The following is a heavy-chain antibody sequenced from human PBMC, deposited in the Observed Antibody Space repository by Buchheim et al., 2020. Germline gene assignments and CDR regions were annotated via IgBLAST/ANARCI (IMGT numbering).Heavy chain of an antibody. Sequence: QVQLVESGGGVVQPGRSLRLSCAASGFTFSSYGMHWVRQAPGKGLEWVAVISYDGSNKYYADSVKGRFTISRDNSKKTLYLQMNSLRAEDTAVYYCAKDHASGDYYYGMDVWGQGTT. D-gene: IGHD4-17*01. CDR3: AKDHASGDYYYGMDV. V-gene: IGHV3-30*18. CDR1: GFTFSSYG. J-gene: IGHJ6*02. CDR2: ISYDGSNK.